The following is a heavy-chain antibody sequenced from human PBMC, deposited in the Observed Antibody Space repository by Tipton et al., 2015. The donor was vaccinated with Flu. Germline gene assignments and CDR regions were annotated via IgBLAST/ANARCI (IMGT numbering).Heavy chain of an antibody. V-gene: IGHV3-48*03. CDR2: ISSIGSTI. J-gene: IGHJ4*02. CDR3: ARDRWYSGSYLPSYYFDY. Sequence: GSLRLSCAASGFTFSSYEMNWVRQAPGKGLEWVSYISSIGSTIYYADSVKGRFTISRDNAKNSLYLQMNSLRAEDTAVYYCARDRWYSGSYLPSYYFDYWGQGTLVTVSS. D-gene: IGHD1-26*01. CDR1: GFTFSSYE.